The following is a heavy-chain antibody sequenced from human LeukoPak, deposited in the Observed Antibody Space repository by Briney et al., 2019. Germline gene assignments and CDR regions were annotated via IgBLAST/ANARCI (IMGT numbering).Heavy chain of an antibody. CDR1: GFTFSSYW. J-gene: IGHJ6*04. CDR2: IKQDGGEK. CDR3: ARISRGLYSSGSNYYGMDV. D-gene: IGHD3-10*01. Sequence: PGGSLRLSCAASGFTFSSYWMSWVRQAPGKGLEWVANIKQDGGEKYYVDSVKGRFTISRDNAKNSLYLQMNSMRAEDTAVYYCARISRGLYSSGSNYYGMDVWGKGTTVTVSS. V-gene: IGHV3-7*03.